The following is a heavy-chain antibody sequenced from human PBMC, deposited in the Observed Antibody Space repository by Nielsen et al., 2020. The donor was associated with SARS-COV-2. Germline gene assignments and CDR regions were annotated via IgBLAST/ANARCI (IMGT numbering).Heavy chain of an antibody. D-gene: IGHD3-9*01. CDR1: GYTFTAYS. CDR2: INTNTGNP. CDR3: ASGIRYFED. V-gene: IGHV7-4-1*02. Sequence: ASVKVSCKASGYTFTAYSINWVRQAPGQGLEWMGWINTNTGNPTYAPGFTGQIVLSLDTSVSTAYLQISSLRDEDTAVYYCASGIRYFEDWGQGTLVTVSS. J-gene: IGHJ4*02.